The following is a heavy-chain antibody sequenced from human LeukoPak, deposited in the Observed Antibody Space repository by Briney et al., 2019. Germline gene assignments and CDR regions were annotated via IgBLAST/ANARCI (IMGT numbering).Heavy chain of an antibody. CDR3: ARAQVPAVMDY. CDR1: GFTFSSYW. V-gene: IGHV3-7*03. J-gene: IGHJ4*02. CDR2: IKQDGSEK. D-gene: IGHD2-2*01. Sequence: GSLRLSCAASGFTFSSYWMSWVRQAPGKGLEWVANIKQDGSEKYYVDSVKGRFTISRDNAKSSLYLQMSSLRAEDTAVYYCARAQVPAVMDYWGQGTLVTVSS.